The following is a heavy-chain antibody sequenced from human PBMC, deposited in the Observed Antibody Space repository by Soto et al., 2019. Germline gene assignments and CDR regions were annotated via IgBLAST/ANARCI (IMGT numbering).Heavy chain of an antibody. CDR3: VRTSLVVAAATREDY. V-gene: IGHV3-48*01. Sequence: PGGSLRLSCAASGFTFSSYSMNWFRQAPGKGLEWVSYISSSSTIYYADSVKGRFTISRDNAKNSLYLQMNSLRAEDTAVYYCVRTSLVVAAATREDYWGQGTLVTVSS. CDR1: GFTFSSYS. D-gene: IGHD2-15*01. J-gene: IGHJ4*02. CDR2: ISSSSTI.